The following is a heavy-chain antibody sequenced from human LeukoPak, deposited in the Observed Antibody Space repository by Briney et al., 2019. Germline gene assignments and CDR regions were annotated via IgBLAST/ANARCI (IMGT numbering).Heavy chain of an antibody. CDR2: IYYSGST. J-gene: IGHJ4*02. V-gene: IGHV4-39*01. Sequence: SETLSLTCTVSGGSISSSSYYWGWIRQPPGKGLEWIGSIYYSGSTYYNPSLKSRVTISVDTSKNQFSLKLSSVTAADTAVYCCARVSYYYDSSGLKFDYWGQGTLVTVSS. D-gene: IGHD3-22*01. CDR3: ARVSYYYDSSGLKFDY. CDR1: GGSISSSSYY.